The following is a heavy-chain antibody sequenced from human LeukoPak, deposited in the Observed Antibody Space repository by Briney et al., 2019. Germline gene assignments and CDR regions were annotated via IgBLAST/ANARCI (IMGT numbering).Heavy chain of an antibody. CDR2: VTNSGGST. Sequence: VGSLRHSCAASRFIFSVYAMRWGRHAPGKGLEWVSSVTNSGGSTYYADSVKGRFAISRDNSKNTLYLQMNTLRADDTAVYYCVQETGHNWGYLDYWGQGTLVTVSS. D-gene: IGHD1-1*01. V-gene: IGHV3-23*01. J-gene: IGHJ4*02. CDR3: VQETGHNWGYLDY. CDR1: RFIFSVYA.